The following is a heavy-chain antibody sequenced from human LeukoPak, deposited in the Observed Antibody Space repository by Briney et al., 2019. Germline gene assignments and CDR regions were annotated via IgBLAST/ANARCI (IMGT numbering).Heavy chain of an antibody. V-gene: IGHV4-31*03. Sequence: PSETLSLTCTVSGGSISSGGYYWSWIRQHPGKGLEWIGYIYYSGSTYYNPSLKSRVTISVDTSKNQFSLKLSSVTVADTAVYYCARDKPYYGMDVWGQGTTVTVSS. CDR2: IYYSGST. J-gene: IGHJ6*02. CDR3: ARDKPYYGMDV. CDR1: GGSISSGGYY.